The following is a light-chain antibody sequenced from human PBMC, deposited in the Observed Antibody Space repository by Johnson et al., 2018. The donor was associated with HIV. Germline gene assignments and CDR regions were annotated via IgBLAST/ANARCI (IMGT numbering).Light chain of an antibody. CDR2: DNN. J-gene: IGLJ1*01. CDR1: SSNIGSNY. V-gene: IGLV1-51*01. Sequence: HSVLTQPPSVSAAPGQKVTISCSGSSSNIGSNYVSWYQQLPGTAPKLLIYDNNKRPSGIPDRFSGSKSGTSATLGITGLQTGDEADYYSGTWDSSLPAGVFGTWTKVTVL. CDR3: GTWDSSLPAGV.